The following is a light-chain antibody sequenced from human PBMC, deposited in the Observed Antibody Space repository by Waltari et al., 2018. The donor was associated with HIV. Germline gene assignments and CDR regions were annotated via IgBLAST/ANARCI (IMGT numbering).Light chain of an antibody. CDR2: KIS. CDR3: MQATQFPWT. V-gene: IGKV2-24*01. J-gene: IGKJ1*01. Sequence: DIVMTQTPLSSPVTLGQPASISCRSSQSLVYSDGNTYLSWLQQRPGQPPRLRIYKISNRFSGVPDRFSGSGAGTDFTLKISRVEAEDVGVYYCMQATQFPWTFGQGTKVEIK. CDR1: QSLVYSDGNTY.